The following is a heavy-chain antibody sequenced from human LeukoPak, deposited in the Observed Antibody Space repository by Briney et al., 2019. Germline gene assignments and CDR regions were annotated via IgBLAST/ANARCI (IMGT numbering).Heavy chain of an antibody. D-gene: IGHD3-22*01. J-gene: IGHJ3*01. CDR2: ISGSGSTI. V-gene: IGHV3-11*04. CDR1: GFTFSDYY. CDR3: ARVEYYYDDRSGYSAPVLDF. Sequence: TGGSLRLSCAASGFTFSDYYMSWIRQAPGKGLEWVSYISGSGSTIYYADSVKGRFTVSRDNVKNSLYLQLNSLRAEDTAVYYCARVEYYYDDRSGYSAPVLDFWGPGTMVTVSS.